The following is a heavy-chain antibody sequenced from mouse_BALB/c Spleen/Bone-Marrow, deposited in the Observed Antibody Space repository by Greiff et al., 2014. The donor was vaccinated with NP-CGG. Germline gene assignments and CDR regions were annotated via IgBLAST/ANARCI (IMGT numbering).Heavy chain of an antibody. J-gene: IGHJ4*01. CDR2: MWSGGST. V-gene: IGHV2-2*02. CDR1: GFSLTSYG. CDR3: ARNSNYYGYYYAMDY. D-gene: IGHD1-2*01. Sequence: VQLVESGPGLVQPSQSLSITCTVSGFSLTSYGVHWVRQSPGKGLEWLGVMWSGGSTDYNAAFISRLSISKDNSKSQVFFKMNSLQANDTAIYYCARNSNYYGYYYAMDYWGQGTSVTVSS.